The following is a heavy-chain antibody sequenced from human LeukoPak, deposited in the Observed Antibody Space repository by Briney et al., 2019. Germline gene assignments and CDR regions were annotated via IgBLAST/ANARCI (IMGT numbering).Heavy chain of an antibody. V-gene: IGHV3-23*01. D-gene: IGHD2-15*01. CDR3: ATVKRDCSGGTCYSYDY. CDR1: RFTFNTYA. CDR2: ISSNGDFT. J-gene: IGHJ4*02. Sequence: PGGSLRLSCVASRFTFNTYAVNLVRQAPGKGLEWVSAISSNGDFTYYADSVRGRFTISRDNSKNTVFLQMNGLRADDRAVYYCATVKRDCSGGTCYSYDYWGQGTLVTVSS.